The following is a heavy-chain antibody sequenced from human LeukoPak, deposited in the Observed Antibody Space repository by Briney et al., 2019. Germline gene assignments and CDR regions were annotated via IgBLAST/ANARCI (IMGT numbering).Heavy chain of an antibody. D-gene: IGHD2-2*02. CDR3: ARAPYCSSTSCYKGTNWYFDL. Sequence: GGSLRLSCAASGFTFSDYYMSWIRQAPGKGLEWVSYISSSGSTIYYADSVEGRFTISRDNAKNSLYLQMNSLRAEDTAVYYCARAPYCSSTSCYKGTNWYFDLWGRGTLVTVSS. J-gene: IGHJ2*01. CDR2: ISSSGSTI. CDR1: GFTFSDYY. V-gene: IGHV3-11*01.